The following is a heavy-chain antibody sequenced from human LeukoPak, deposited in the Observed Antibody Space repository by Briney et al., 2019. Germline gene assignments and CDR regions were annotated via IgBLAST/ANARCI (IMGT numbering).Heavy chain of an antibody. CDR2: IYYRGNT. J-gene: IGHJ4*02. CDR3: ARDSPPQYASSSAGFDY. CDR1: GDSIRNYY. D-gene: IGHD6-6*01. V-gene: IGHV4-59*01. Sequence: SETLSLTCTVSGDSIRNYYWSWIGQPPGKGLEWIGYIYYRGNTNYNPSLKSRVIISIDTSKNQFSLKMSSVTAADTAVYFCARDSPPQYASSSAGFDYWGQGTLVTVSS.